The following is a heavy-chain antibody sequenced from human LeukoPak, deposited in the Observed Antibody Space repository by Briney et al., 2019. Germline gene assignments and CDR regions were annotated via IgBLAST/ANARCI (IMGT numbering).Heavy chain of an antibody. D-gene: IGHD4-17*01. CDR2: ISYDGRNI. CDR1: EFSFSSYD. V-gene: IGHV3-30*04. CDR3: ARDRDDYGDYVDAFDI. Sequence: GGSLRLSCTASEFSFSSYDMHWVRQAPGKGLEWVALISYDGRNINYAESVKGRFTISRDNAKNSLYLQMNSLRAEDTAVYYCARDRDDYGDYVDAFDIWGQGTMVTVSS. J-gene: IGHJ3*02.